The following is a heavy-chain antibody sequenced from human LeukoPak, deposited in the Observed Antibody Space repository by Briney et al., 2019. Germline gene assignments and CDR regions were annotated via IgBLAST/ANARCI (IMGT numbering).Heavy chain of an antibody. J-gene: IGHJ4*02. Sequence: SETLSLTCTVSGYSISSGYYWGWIRQPPGKGLEWIGGIYHSGSTYYNPSLKSRVTISVDTSKNRFSLKLSSVTAADTAVYYCARITPLLDIRQLGPDGLDYWGQGTLVTVSS. CDR1: GYSISSGYY. D-gene: IGHD5-12*01. CDR2: IYHSGST. CDR3: ARITPLLDIRQLGPDGLDY. V-gene: IGHV4-38-2*02.